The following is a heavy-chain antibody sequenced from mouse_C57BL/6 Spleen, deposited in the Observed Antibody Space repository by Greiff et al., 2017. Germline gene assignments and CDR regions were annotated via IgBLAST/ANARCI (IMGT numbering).Heavy chain of an antibody. CDR2: IDPSDRYT. CDR3: ARGATVVATKAMDY. V-gene: IGHV1-50*01. Sequence: QVQLQQPGAELVKPGASVKLSCKASGYTFTSYWMQWVKQRPGQGLEWIGEIDPSDRYTNSNQKFKGKGTLTVDTSSSTAYMQLSSLTSEDSAVYYCARGATVVATKAMDYWGQGTSVTVSS. J-gene: IGHJ4*01. CDR1: GYTFTSYW. D-gene: IGHD1-1*01.